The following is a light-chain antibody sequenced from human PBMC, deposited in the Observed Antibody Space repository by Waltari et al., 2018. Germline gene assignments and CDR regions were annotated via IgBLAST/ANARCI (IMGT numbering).Light chain of an antibody. V-gene: IGKV3-11*01. CDR2: DAS. Sequence: EIVLTQSPATLSLSPAERATLSCRASQSVSSFLAWYQQKPGQAPRLLIYDASIRATGIPARFSGSGSGTDFTLTISSLEPEDFAVYYCQRRSNWPPPITFGQGTRLEIK. J-gene: IGKJ5*01. CDR3: QRRSNWPPPIT. CDR1: QSVSSF.